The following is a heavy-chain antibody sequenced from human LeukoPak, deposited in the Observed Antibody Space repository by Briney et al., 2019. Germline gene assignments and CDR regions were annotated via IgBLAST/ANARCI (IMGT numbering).Heavy chain of an antibody. D-gene: IGHD2-8*02. J-gene: IGHJ4*02. CDR2: ISSSGSTI. CDR3: ARDRRYFDTGGLGGPEY. CDR1: GGTFSDYY. Sequence: SCKASGGTFSDYYMSWIRQAPGKGLEWVSYISSSGSTIYYADSVKGRFTISRDNAKNSLYLQMNSLRAEDTAVYYCARDRRYFDTGGLGGPEYWGQGTLVTVSS. V-gene: IGHV3-11*04.